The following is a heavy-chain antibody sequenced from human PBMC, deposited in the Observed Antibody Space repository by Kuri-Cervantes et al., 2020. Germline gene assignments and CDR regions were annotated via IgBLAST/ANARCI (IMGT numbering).Heavy chain of an antibody. V-gene: IGHV3-30*01. Sequence: GESLKISCAASGFTFSSYAMHWVRQAPGKGLEWVAVISYDGSNKYYADSVKGRFTISRDNAKNSLYLQMNSLRAEDTALYYCAKVHTWGETDYGDLRNAFDIWGQGTMVTVSS. CDR3: AKVHTWGETDYGDLRNAFDI. D-gene: IGHD4-17*01. J-gene: IGHJ3*02. CDR1: GFTFSSYA. CDR2: ISYDGSNK.